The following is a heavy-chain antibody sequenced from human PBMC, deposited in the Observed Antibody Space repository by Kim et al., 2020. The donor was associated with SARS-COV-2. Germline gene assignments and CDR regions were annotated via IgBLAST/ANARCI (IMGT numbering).Heavy chain of an antibody. CDR2: ISYDGSNK. CDR1: GFTFSSYG. CDR3: AKAGYLLIDY. J-gene: IGHJ4*02. V-gene: IGHV3-30*18. Sequence: GGSLRLSCAASGFTFSSYGMHWVRQAPGKGLEWVAVISYDGSNKYYADSVKGRFTISRDNSKNTLYLQMNSLRAEDTAVYYCAKAGYLLIDYWGQGTLVTVSS. D-gene: IGHD5-18*01.